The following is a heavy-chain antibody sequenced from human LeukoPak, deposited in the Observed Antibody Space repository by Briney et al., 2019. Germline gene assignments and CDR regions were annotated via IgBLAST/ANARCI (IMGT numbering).Heavy chain of an antibody. D-gene: IGHD1-7*01. CDR1: GFTFSSYW. Sequence: GGSLRLSCAASGFTFSSYWMSWVRQAPGKGLEWVANIKQDGSEKYYVDSVKGRFTVSRDNAKNSLYLQMNSLRAEDTAVYYCARGDNWNSYYYYYMDVWGKGTTVTVSS. CDR2: IKQDGSEK. J-gene: IGHJ6*03. V-gene: IGHV3-7*01. CDR3: ARGDNWNSYYYYYMDV.